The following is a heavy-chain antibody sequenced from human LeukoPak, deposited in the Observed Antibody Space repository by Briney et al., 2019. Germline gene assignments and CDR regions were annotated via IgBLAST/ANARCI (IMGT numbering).Heavy chain of an antibody. V-gene: IGHV3-30*02. CDR3: AKDGGTVCHVINYSFDS. CDR1: GFTFSSSG. Sequence: GGSLRLSCAASGFTFSSSGMHWVRQAPGTGLEWVAIMCSDGSDKYHVNSVEGRFTISRDTSKNTLYLQMNNLRTEDTAVYYCAKDGGTVCHVINYSFDSWGQGTLVTVSS. D-gene: IGHD1-1*01. CDR2: MCSDGSDK. J-gene: IGHJ4*02.